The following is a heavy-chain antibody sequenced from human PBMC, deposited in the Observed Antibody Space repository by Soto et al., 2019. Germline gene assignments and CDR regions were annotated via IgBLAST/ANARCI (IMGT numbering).Heavy chain of an antibody. CDR2: INPNSGGT. D-gene: IGHD6-6*01. J-gene: IGHJ5*02. CDR1: GYTFTGYY. Sequence: GASVKVSCKASGYTFTGYYMHWVRQAPGQGLEWMGWINPNSGGTNYAQKFQGWVTMTRDTSISTAYMELSRLRSDDTAVYYCARDRRPYSSSSGGYNWFDPWGQGTLVTVSS. CDR3: ARDRRPYSSSSGGYNWFDP. V-gene: IGHV1-2*04.